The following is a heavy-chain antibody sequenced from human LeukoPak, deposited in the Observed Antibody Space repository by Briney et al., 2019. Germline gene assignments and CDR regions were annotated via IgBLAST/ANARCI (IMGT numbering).Heavy chain of an antibody. J-gene: IGHJ4*02. CDR1: GGTFSSYA. V-gene: IGHV1-69*05. D-gene: IGHD2-15*01. CDR3: ARGGYCSGGSCRFFDY. CDR2: IIPIFGTA. Sequence: SVKVSCKASGGTFSSYAISWVRQAPGQGLEWMGGIIPIFGTANYAQKFQGRVTITTDESTSTAHMELSSLRSEDTAVYYCARGGYCSGGSCRFFDYWGQGTLVTVSS.